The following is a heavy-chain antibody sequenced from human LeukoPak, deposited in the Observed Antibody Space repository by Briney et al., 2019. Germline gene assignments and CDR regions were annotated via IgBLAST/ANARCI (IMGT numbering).Heavy chain of an antibody. CDR3: ARDYDSYGYSFDY. V-gene: IGHV3-21*01. Sequence: GGSLRLSCAASGFTFCSYSMSWVRQAPGKGLEWVSSISSSSSYIYYADSVKGRFTISRDNAKNSLYLQMNSLRAEDTAVYYCARDYDSYGYSFDYWGQGTLVTVSS. D-gene: IGHD5-18*01. J-gene: IGHJ4*02. CDR1: GFTFCSYS. CDR2: ISSSSSYI.